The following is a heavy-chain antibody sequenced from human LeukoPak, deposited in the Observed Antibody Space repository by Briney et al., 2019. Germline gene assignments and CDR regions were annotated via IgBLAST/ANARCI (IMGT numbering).Heavy chain of an antibody. J-gene: IGHJ4*02. CDR3: AREGQQLVHFDY. V-gene: IGHV1-18*01. CDR1: GYTFTSYG. D-gene: IGHD6-13*01. CDR2: ISAYNGNT. Sequence: ASVKVSCKASGYTFTSYGISWVRQAPGQGLEWMGWISAYNGNTNYAQKFQGRVTITRDTSASTAYMELSSLRSEDTAVYYCAREGQQLVHFDYWGQGTLVTVSS.